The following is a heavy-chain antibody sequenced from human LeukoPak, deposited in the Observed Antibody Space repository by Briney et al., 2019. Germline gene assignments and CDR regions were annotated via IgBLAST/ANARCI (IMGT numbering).Heavy chain of an antibody. CDR3: ARDLWPSYYYYYYYMDV. D-gene: IGHD2/OR15-2a*01. J-gene: IGHJ6*03. CDR1: GFTFSSYA. CDR2: ISYDGSNK. Sequence: PGGSLRLSCAASGFTFSSYAMHWVRQAPGKGLEWVAVISYDGSNKYYADSVKGRFTISRDNSKNTLYLQMNSLRAEDTVVYYCARDLWPSYYYYYYYMDVWGKGTTVTVSS. V-gene: IGHV3-30*04.